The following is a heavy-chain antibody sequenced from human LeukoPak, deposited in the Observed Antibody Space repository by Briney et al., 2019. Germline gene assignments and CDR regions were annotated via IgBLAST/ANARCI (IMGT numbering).Heavy chain of an antibody. Sequence: SETLSLTCTVSGGPISSSNYYWGWVRQPPGKGLERIGSFYYSGSTYYNPSLKSRVTISVDTSKNQFSLKLSSVTAADTAVYYCASGGYSSSWYLANEEGWFDPWGQGTLVTVSS. V-gene: IGHV4-39*01. J-gene: IGHJ5*02. CDR2: FYYSGST. D-gene: IGHD6-13*01. CDR3: ASGGYSSSWYLANEEGWFDP. CDR1: GGPISSSNYY.